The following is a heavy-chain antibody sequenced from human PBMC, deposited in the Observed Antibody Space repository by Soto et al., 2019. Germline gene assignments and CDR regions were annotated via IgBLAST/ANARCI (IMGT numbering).Heavy chain of an antibody. J-gene: IGHJ5*02. Sequence: SETLSLTCAVSGYSISSGFYWAWIRQTPGKGLEWIGSVYQTVSAYYNPSLQSRVTISVDIAKNHFSLELKSVTAADTAVYYCAKDRRSGRFDPWGQGTLVTVSS. CDR1: GYSISSGFY. CDR3: AKDRRSGRFDP. D-gene: IGHD6-25*01. CDR2: VYQTVSA. V-gene: IGHV4-38-2*02.